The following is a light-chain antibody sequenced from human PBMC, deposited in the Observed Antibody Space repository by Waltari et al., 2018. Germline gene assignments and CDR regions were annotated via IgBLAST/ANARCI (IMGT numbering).Light chain of an antibody. V-gene: IGLV1-40*01. CDR3: QSYDRSLSGSRV. CDR1: GSNIGPGSD. CDR2: SNT. J-gene: IGLJ3*02. Sequence: QSVLTHPPSVSGAPGQRVTIPCPGRGSNIGPGSDVHWSQQLPGPAPKLLIYSNTNRPSGVPDRFSGSKSGTSASLAITGLLAEDEADYYCQSYDRSLSGSRVFGGGTKLTVL.